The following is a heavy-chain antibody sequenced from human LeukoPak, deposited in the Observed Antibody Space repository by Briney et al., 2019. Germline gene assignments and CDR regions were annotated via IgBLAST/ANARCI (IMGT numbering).Heavy chain of an antibody. V-gene: IGHV3-74*01. CDR2: INSDGNNP. J-gene: IGHJ4*02. CDR3: ALAVDGFDN. D-gene: IGHD6-13*01. CDR1: GFTFSSYW. Sequence: PGGSLRLSCAVSGFTFSSYWMHWVRQAPGKGLVWVSRINSDGNNPSYADSVRGRFTISRDTAKNTLYLQMNSLRAEDTAVYYCALAVDGFDNWGQGTLVTVSS.